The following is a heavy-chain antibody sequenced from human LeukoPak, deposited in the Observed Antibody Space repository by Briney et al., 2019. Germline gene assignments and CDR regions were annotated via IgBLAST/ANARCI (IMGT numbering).Heavy chain of an antibody. J-gene: IGHJ4*02. CDR3: AKRSGYSTGWFFDF. V-gene: IGHV3-23*01. CDR2: ISGSGDNT. Sequence: GSLRLSCAASGFSFSSYAMSWVRQAPGKGLEWVSSISGSGDNTYYAESVKGRFTISRDNSKNTLFLQMNSLRAEDTAVFYCAKRSGYSTGWFFDFWGQGTVVTVSS. D-gene: IGHD6-19*01. CDR1: GFSFSSYA.